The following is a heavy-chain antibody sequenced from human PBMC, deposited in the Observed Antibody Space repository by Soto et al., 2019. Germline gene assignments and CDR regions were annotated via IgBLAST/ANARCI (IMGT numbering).Heavy chain of an antibody. CDR2: ISYDGSNK. CDR3: ASPVAGDY. D-gene: IGHD6-19*01. J-gene: IGHJ4*02. Sequence: QVQLVESGGGVVQPGRSLRLSCAASGVTFSSYAMHWVRQAPGKGLEWVAVISYDGSNKYYADSVKGRFTISRDNSKNTLYLQMNSLRAEDTAVYYCASPVAGDYWGPGTLVTVSS. V-gene: IGHV3-30-3*01. CDR1: GVTFSSYA.